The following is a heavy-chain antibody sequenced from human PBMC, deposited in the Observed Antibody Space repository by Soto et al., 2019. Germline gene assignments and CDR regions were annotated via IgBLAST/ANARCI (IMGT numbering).Heavy chain of an antibody. CDR3: ARSKDWFDP. CDR1: GGSISSYY. CDR2: IYYSGST. Sequence: SVPLSLTCTVAGGSISSYYWNWIRQPPGKGLEWIGHIYYSGSTNYNPSLKSRVTISVDTSKNQFSLKLSSVTAADTAVYYCARSKDWFDPWGQGTLVTVSS. J-gene: IGHJ5*02. V-gene: IGHV4-59*01.